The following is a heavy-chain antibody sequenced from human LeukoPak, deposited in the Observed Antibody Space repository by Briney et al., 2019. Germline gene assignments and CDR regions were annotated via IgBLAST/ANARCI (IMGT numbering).Heavy chain of an antibody. CDR1: GFTFSSYE. J-gene: IGHJ4*02. CDR3: AREEAYCSGTSCFRFFDY. V-gene: IGHV3-48*03. Sequence: GGSLRLSCAASGFTFSSYEINWVRQAPGKGLEWISYISSGGSIFYNADSVRGRFTISRDNDKKSLYLQMNSLRAEDTAVYYCAREEAYCSGTSCFRFFDYWGQGTLVSVSS. D-gene: IGHD2-15*01. CDR2: ISSGGSIF.